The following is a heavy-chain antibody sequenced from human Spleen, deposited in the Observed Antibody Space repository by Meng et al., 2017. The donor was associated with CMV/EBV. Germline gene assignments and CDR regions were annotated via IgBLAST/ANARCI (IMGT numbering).Heavy chain of an antibody. CDR3: ATPDSSGYYYRFDY. CDR2: IIPILGIA. J-gene: IGHJ4*02. V-gene: IGHV1-69*10. D-gene: IGHD3-22*01. CDR1: GGTFSSYA. Sequence: KACGGTFSSYAISWVRQAPGQGLEWMGGIIPILGIANYAQKFQGRVTITADKSTSTAYMELSSLRSEDTAVYYCATPDSSGYYYRFDYWGQGTLVTVSS.